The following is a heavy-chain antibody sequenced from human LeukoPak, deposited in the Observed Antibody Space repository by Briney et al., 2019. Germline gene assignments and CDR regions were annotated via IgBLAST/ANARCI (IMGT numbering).Heavy chain of an antibody. CDR3: AKDIGEGGQWAFNY. CDR2: ISYDGGNK. Sequence: GGSLRLSCAASGFTFRSYGMHWVRQAPGKGLVWVAVISYDGGNKYYADSVKGRFTISRYNSKNTLYLQMNSLRTEDTAVYYCAKDIGEGGQWAFNYWGQGTLVTVSS. D-gene: IGHD3-10*01. CDR1: GFTFRSYG. V-gene: IGHV3-30*18. J-gene: IGHJ4*02.